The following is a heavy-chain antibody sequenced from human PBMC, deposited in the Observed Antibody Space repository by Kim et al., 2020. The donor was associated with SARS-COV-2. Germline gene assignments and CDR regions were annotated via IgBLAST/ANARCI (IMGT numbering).Heavy chain of an antibody. V-gene: IGHV3-30-3*01. D-gene: IGHD3-22*01. J-gene: IGHJ4*02. CDR1: EFTFSSYA. CDR2: ISYDGDNK. CDR3: ARGDTSGYFYLFDY. Sequence: GGSLRLSCAASEFTFSSYAMHWVRQAPGKGLEWVAVISYDGDNKYYADSVNGRFTISRDNSKNTLYLEMTSLRAEDTAVYYCARGDTSGYFYLFDYWGQGTLVTVSS.